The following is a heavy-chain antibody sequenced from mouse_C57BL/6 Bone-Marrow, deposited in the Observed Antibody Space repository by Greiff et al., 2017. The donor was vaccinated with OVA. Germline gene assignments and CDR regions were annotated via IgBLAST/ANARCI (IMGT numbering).Heavy chain of an antibody. D-gene: IGHD1-1*01. J-gene: IGHJ1*03. CDR1: GFTFSDYG. V-gene: IGHV5-17*01. CDR3: ARQGFYCGSSPYWYFDV. CDR2: ISSGSSTI. Sequence: EVQGVESGGGLVKPGGSLKLSCAASGFTFSDYGMHWVRQAPEKGLEWVAYISSGSSTIYYADTVKGRFTISRDNAKNTLFLQMTSLRSEDTAMYYCARQGFYCGSSPYWYFDVWGTGTTVTVSS.